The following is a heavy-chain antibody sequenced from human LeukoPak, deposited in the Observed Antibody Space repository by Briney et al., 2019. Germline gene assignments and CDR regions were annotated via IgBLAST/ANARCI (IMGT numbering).Heavy chain of an antibody. CDR1: GGSFSGYY. CDR3: ASRGVRYGSGSYYNPRSNWFDP. D-gene: IGHD3-10*01. V-gene: IGHV4-34*01. J-gene: IGHJ5*02. Sequence: SETLSLTCAVYGGSFSGYYWSWIRQPPGKGLEWIGEINHSGSTNYNPSLKSRVTISVDTSKNQFSLKLSSVTAADTAVYYCASRGVRYGSGSYYNPRSNWFDPWGRGTLVTVSS. CDR2: INHSGST.